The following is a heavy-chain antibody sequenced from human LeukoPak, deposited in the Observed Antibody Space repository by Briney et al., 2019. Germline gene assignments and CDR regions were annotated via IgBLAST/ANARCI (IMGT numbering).Heavy chain of an antibody. J-gene: IGHJ3*02. CDR1: GFTFSSYG. V-gene: IGHV3-30*18. CDR2: ISYDGSNK. CDR3: AKETRAYCGGDCYYNAFDI. D-gene: IGHD2-21*02. Sequence: GRSLRLSCAASGFTFSSYGMHWVRQAPGKGLEWVAVISYDGSNKYYADSVKGRFTISRDNSKNTLYLQMNSLRAEDTAVYYCAKETRAYCGGDCYYNAFDIWGQGTMVTVSS.